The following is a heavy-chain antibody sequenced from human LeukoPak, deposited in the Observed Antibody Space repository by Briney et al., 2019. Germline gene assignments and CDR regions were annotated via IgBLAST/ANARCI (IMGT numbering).Heavy chain of an antibody. Sequence: SQTLSLTCTVSGGSISSGDYYWSWIRRPPGKGPEWIGYIYYSGSTYYNPSLKSRVTISVDTSKNHFSLKLSSVTAADTAVYYCARVPHDAFDIWGQGTMVTVSS. CDR2: IYYSGST. J-gene: IGHJ3*02. CDR1: GGSISSGDYY. CDR3: ARVPHDAFDI. V-gene: IGHV4-30-4*08.